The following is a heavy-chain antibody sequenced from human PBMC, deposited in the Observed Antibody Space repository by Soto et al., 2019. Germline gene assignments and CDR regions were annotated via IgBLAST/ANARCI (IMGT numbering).Heavy chain of an antibody. V-gene: IGHV1-3*01. D-gene: IGHD6-13*01. CDR3: AGDRVNWFDP. CDR1: GYTFTSYA. J-gene: IGHJ5*02. Sequence: VRLVQSGAEVKKPGASVKVSCKASGYTFTSYAMPWVRQAPGQRPEWMGWINDGNGNTKYSQKFQGSVTITRDPSASTAYMEVSSLRSEDTAVYYCAGDRVNWFDPLRQGTLVTVSS. CDR2: INDGNGNT.